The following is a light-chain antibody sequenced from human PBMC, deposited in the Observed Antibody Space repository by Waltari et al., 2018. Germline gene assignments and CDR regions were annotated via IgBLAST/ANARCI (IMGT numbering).Light chain of an antibody. J-gene: IGLJ2*01. CDR1: SATIGAGYD. CDR2: RDG. Sequence: QSVLTQPPSVSGAPGQSVTISCTGSSATIGAGYDDHWYRQIQGSPPKVLLYRDGNRPSGVPGRFSGSKSGTSASLSVTGLHVEDEADYFCQSYDRDLNAVLFGGGTKLTVL. CDR3: QSYDRDLNAVL. V-gene: IGLV1-40*01.